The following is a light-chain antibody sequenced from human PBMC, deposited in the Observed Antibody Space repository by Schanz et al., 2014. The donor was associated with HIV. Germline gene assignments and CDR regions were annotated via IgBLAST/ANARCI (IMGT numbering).Light chain of an antibody. CDR3: SSHAGSSPYWV. CDR2: DVN. J-gene: IGLJ3*02. CDR1: SADVGGYDY. V-gene: IGLV2-8*01. Sequence: QSALTQPPSASGSPGQSVTISCTGTSADVGGYDYVSWYQQHPGKAPKLMIYDVNKRPSGVPDRFSGSKSGNTASLTVSGLQAEDDADYYCSSHAGSSPYWVFGGGTQLTVL.